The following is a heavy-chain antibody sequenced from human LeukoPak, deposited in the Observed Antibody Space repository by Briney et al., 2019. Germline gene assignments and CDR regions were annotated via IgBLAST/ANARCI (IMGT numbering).Heavy chain of an antibody. J-gene: IGHJ4*02. CDR3: ARGRSGNYYGY. CDR1: GFTFSNYW. V-gene: IGHV3-74*01. CDR2: ISSDGRST. D-gene: IGHD1-26*01. Sequence: GGSLRLSCAASGFTFSNYWMYWVRQGPGKGLVWVSRISSDGRSTNYADSVKGRFTISRDNAKNTLFLQVNSLRADDTAVYYCARGRSGNYYGYWGQGTLVTVSS.